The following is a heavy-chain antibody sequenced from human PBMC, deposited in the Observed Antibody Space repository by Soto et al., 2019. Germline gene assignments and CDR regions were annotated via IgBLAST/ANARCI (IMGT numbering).Heavy chain of an antibody. CDR2: MSHSGGT. V-gene: IGHV4-34*01. Sequence: QVQLQQWGAGLLKPSETLSLTCAVYGGFVSSGSYYWSWIRQPPGKGLEWIGEMSHSGGTHFNPSLKRRVTISVDTSKNQFSLKMSSVTAADTALYYCARVERGTATTVVDAFDIWGPGTMVTVS. CDR3: ARVERGTATTVVDAFDI. J-gene: IGHJ3*02. CDR1: GGFVSSGSYY. D-gene: IGHD1-1*01.